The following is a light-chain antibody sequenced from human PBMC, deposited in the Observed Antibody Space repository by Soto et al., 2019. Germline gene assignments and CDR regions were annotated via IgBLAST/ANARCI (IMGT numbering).Light chain of an antibody. Sequence: QSVLTQPPSVSAAPGQKVTISCSGSSSNIGNNYVSWYQQLPGTAPKLLIYDNNKRPSGIPDRFSGSKSGTSATLGITGLQTGDEADYYCATWDSSLGVVFGGGTKVTVL. CDR1: SSNIGNNY. CDR2: DNN. CDR3: ATWDSSLGVV. V-gene: IGLV1-51*01. J-gene: IGLJ2*01.